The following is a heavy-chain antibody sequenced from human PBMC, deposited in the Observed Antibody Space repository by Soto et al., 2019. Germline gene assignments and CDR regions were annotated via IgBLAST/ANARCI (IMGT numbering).Heavy chain of an antibody. Sequence: ASVKVSCKASGYTFTGYYMHWVRQASGQGLEWMGWINPNSGGTNYAQKFQGWVTMTRDTSISTAYMELSRLRSDDTAVYYCARQMYYNYGMDVWGQGTTVTVSS. CDR2: INPNSGGT. D-gene: IGHD2-8*01. CDR1: GYTFTGYY. J-gene: IGHJ6*02. V-gene: IGHV1-2*04. CDR3: ARQMYYNYGMDV.